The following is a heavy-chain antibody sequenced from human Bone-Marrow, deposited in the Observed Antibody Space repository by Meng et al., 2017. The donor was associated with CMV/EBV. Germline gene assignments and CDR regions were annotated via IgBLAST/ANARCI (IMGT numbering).Heavy chain of an antibody. CDR2: VLYGGNT. V-gene: IGHV4-59*01. D-gene: IGHD6-19*01. J-gene: IGHJ5*02. CDR1: GGSIRGYY. CDR3: ARGISSGNMFDP. Sequence: SETLSLTCLVSGGSIRGYYWSWIRQSPGKGLEWIGDVLYGGNTNHNPSLKSRVSISADTSKKQVSLKLTSVSAADTAVYFCARGISSGNMFDPCGQGTLDTVSS.